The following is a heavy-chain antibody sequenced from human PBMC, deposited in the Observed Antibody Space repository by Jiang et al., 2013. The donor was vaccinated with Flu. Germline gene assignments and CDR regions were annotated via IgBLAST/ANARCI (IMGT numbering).Heavy chain of an antibody. CDR3: AKDLTLFCGGDCSVFDY. V-gene: IGHV3-30*02. Sequence: YADSVKGRFTISRDNSKNTLYLQMNSLRPEDTAVYYCAKDLTLFCGGDCSVFDYWGQGTPGHRLL. D-gene: IGHD2-21*02. J-gene: IGHJ4*02.